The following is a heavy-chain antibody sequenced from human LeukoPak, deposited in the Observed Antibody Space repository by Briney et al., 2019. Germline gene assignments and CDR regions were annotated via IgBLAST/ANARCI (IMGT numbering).Heavy chain of an antibody. Sequence: GGSLRLSCAASGFTFSSYWMSWVRQAPGKGLEWVSGISWNSGSIGYADSVKGRFTISRDNAKNSLYLQMNSLRAEDTALYYCAKDKSAVAGNFDYWGQGTLVTVSS. CDR1: GFTFSSYW. CDR3: AKDKSAVAGNFDY. V-gene: IGHV3-9*01. J-gene: IGHJ4*02. CDR2: ISWNSGSI. D-gene: IGHD6-19*01.